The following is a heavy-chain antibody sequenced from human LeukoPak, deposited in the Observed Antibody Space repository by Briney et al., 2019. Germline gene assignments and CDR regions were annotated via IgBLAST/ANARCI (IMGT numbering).Heavy chain of an antibody. Sequence: SETLSLTCTVSGGSISSGSYYWSWIRQPAGKGLEWIGRIYTSGSTNYNPSLKSRVTISVDTSKNQFSLKLSSVTAADTAVYYCARGGYCSSTSCSNWFDPWGQGALVTVSS. CDR1: GGSISSGSYY. D-gene: IGHD2-2*03. CDR2: IYTSGST. J-gene: IGHJ5*02. CDR3: ARGGYCSSTSCSNWFDP. V-gene: IGHV4-61*02.